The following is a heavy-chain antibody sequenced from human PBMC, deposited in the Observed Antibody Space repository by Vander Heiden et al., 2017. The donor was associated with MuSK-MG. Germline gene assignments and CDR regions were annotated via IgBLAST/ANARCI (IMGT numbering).Heavy chain of an antibody. CDR1: GFPFSNYG. D-gene: IGHD2-21*02. Sequence: QVQLVESGGGVVQPGRSLRLPCAASGFPFSNYGMHWVRQAPGKGLEWVAVIPYDGSNRYYTDSVKGRFTISRDNSKNTLYLQMNSLRAEDTAVYYCAKNSAPTVVTPDFDYWGQGTLVSVSS. V-gene: IGHV3-30*18. CDR2: IPYDGSNR. CDR3: AKNSAPTVVTPDFDY. J-gene: IGHJ4*02.